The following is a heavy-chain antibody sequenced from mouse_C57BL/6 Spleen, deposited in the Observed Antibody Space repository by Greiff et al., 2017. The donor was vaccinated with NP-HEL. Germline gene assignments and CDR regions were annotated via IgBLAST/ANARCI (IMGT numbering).Heavy chain of an antibody. J-gene: IGHJ3*01. CDR3: ASGTASSWFAY. CDR1: GFSFTSYG. D-gene: IGHD3-3*01. Sequence: VQLQQSGPGLVAPSQSLSITCTVSGFSFTSYGVDWVRQSPGKGLEWLGVIWGVGSTNYNSALKSRLSISKDNSKSQVFLKMNSLQTDDTAMYYCASGTASSWFAYWGQGTLVTVSA. V-gene: IGHV2-6*01. CDR2: IWGVGST.